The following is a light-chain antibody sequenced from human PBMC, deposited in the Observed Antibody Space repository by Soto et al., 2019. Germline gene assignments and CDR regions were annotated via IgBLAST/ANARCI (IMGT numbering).Light chain of an antibody. V-gene: IGLV2-14*04. J-gene: IGLJ1*01. CDR3: SSYTTSGTYV. CDR2: DVS. CDR1: KNDVGTYKY. Sequence: SVTPSSSQNKNDVGTYKYVSWYQQHPGKAPKLMIYDVSNRPSGVSNRFSGSKSGNTASLTISGLQAEDETDYYCSSYTTSGTYVFGTGTKVTVL.